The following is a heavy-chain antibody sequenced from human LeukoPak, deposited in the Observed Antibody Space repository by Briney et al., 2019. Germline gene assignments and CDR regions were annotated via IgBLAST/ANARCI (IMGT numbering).Heavy chain of an antibody. CDR3: ARGFAIDDRPPFNY. CDR2: INHSGST. Sequence: SETLSLTCAVYVGSFSGYYWSWIRQPPGKGLEWIGEINHSGSTNYNPSLKSRVTISVDTSKNQFSLKLSSVTAADTAVYYCARGFAIDDRPPFNYWVQGTLVTVSS. CDR1: VGSFSGYY. J-gene: IGHJ4*02. V-gene: IGHV4-34*01. D-gene: IGHD6-6*01.